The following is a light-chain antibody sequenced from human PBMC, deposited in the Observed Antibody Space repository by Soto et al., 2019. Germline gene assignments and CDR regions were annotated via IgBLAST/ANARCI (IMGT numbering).Light chain of an antibody. J-gene: IGKJ1*01. V-gene: IGKV3-20*01. CDR3: QQYNSYSPT. CDR1: QSVSNNY. Sequence: EIVLKQSPGTLSLSPGERATLSCRASQSVSNNYLAWYQQQTGQAHRLLIYGASNRHTAIPDRFSGSGSETAVTLTISGLQPGESATYYCQQYNSYSPTFGQGTKV. CDR2: GAS.